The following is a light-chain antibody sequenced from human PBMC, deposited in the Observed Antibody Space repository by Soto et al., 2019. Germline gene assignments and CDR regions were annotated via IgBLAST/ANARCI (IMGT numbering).Light chain of an antibody. CDR3: AAWDASVSGPA. Sequence: QAVVTQTPSASGTPGQRVTIACSGSNSNIGSKYVYWYQQVPGTAPKLLMYRNNQRPSGVPDRFSGSKSGTSASLAISGLRSVDEADYYCAAWDASVSGPAFGGGTKLTVL. CDR2: RNN. J-gene: IGLJ2*01. CDR1: NSNIGSKY. V-gene: IGLV1-47*01.